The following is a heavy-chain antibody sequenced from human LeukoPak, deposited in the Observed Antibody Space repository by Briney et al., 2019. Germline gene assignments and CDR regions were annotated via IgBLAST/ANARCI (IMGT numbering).Heavy chain of an antibody. D-gene: IGHD6-13*01. CDR1: GFTFSDYS. CDR2: ISGDSRYI. J-gene: IGHJ4*02. V-gene: IGHV3-21*06. CDR3: ARGPFSSSWSEFDY. Sequence: GGSLRLSCAASGFTFSDYSLNWVRQAPGKGLEWVSCISGDSRYIYYADSVKGRSTISRDNAQNSLYLHMNSLRAEDTAVYCCARGPFSSSWSEFDYWGQGTLVTVSS.